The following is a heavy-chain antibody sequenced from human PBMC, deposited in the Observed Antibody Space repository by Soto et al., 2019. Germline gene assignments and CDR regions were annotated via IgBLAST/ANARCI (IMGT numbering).Heavy chain of an antibody. CDR1: GGSISSGDYY. Sequence: SETLSLTCTVSGGSISSGDYYWSWIRQPPGKGLEWIGYIYYSGSTYYNPSLKSRVTISVDTSKNQFSLKLSSVTAADTAVYYCARAQNGGIVATTTPDYWGQGTLVTVSS. J-gene: IGHJ4*02. V-gene: IGHV4-30-4*01. D-gene: IGHD5-12*01. CDR3: ARAQNGGIVATTTPDY. CDR2: IYYSGST.